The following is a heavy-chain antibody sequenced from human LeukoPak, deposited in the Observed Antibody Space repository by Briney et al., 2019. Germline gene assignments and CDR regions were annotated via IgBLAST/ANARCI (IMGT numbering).Heavy chain of an antibody. D-gene: IGHD3-22*01. Sequence: PGRSLRLSCAASGLTFSSYGMHWVRQAPGKGLEWVAVIWYDGSNKYYADSVKGRFTISRDNSKNTLYLQMNSLRAEDTAVYYRAKDDSSGYYHAPFDYWGQGTLVTVSS. V-gene: IGHV3-33*06. CDR1: GLTFSSYG. J-gene: IGHJ4*02. CDR3: AKDDSSGYYHAPFDY. CDR2: IWYDGSNK.